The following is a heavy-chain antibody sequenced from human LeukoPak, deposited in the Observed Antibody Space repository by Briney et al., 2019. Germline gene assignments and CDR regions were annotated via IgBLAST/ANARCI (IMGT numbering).Heavy chain of an antibody. D-gene: IGHD2-2*01. CDR1: RGSTNNYY. CDR3: ARASSRRASFDP. J-gene: IGHJ5*02. Sequence: SETLSLTCTVSRGSTNNYYWSWIRQPPGKGLEWIGYVHFSGTTSYNPSLKSRVFISLNLSKKQFSLRVTSVTAADTAVYYCARASSRRASFDPWGQGALVTVSS. V-gene: IGHV4-59*01. CDR2: VHFSGTT.